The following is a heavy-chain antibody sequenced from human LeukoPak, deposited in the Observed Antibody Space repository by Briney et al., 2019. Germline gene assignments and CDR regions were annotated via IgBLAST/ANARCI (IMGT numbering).Heavy chain of an antibody. CDR1: GYTFTNYA. J-gene: IGHJ6*03. D-gene: IGHD5-18*01. Sequence: ASVKVSCKTSGYTFTNYAISWVRQAPGQGLEWMGWISTYNGNTNYAQKLQGRVTVTTDTSTSTAYMELRSLRSDDTAVYYCARDPRVVDTAKNYMDVWGKGTTVTISS. CDR3: ARDPRVVDTAKNYMDV. V-gene: IGHV1-18*01. CDR2: ISTYNGNT.